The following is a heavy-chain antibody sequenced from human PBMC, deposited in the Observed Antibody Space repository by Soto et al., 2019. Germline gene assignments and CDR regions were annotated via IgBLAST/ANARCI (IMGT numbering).Heavy chain of an antibody. CDR2: ISVYNGNT. CDR3: ARGVGSGSYYNQYNWFDP. CDR1: GYTFTNYG. D-gene: IGHD3-10*01. Sequence: QVQLVQSGGEVKKPGASVKVSCKASGYTFTNYGISWVRQAPGQRLEWMGWISVYNGNTKYAQKVQGRVTMTTDTATSTAYMELRSLRSDDTAVYYCARGVGSGSYYNQYNWFDPWGQGTLLTVSS. J-gene: IGHJ5*02. V-gene: IGHV1-18*01.